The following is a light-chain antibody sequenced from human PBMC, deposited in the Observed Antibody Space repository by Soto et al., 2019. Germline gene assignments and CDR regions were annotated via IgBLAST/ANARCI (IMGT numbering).Light chain of an antibody. J-gene: IGKJ5*01. CDR2: DTS. CDR1: QSVSSSY. CDR3: HQYKSWPPFT. V-gene: IGKV3-15*01. Sequence: EFVLTQSPGTLSFSPGERATLSCRASQSVSSSYLAWYQQKPGQAPRLLIYDTSTRATGVPARFSGSGSGTEFTLTISSLQSEDLAIYYCHQYKSWPPFTFGQGTRLEIK.